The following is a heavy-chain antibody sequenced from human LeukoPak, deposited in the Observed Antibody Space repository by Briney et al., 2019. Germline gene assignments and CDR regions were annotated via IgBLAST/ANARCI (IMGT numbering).Heavy chain of an antibody. J-gene: IGHJ5*02. CDR1: GFTFSSFA. Sequence: GGSLRLSCAASGFTFSSFAMSWVRQAPGKGLEWVSTISGSGGTAYYADSVKGRFTISRHNSKNMLYLQMSSLRAEDTAVYYCAKDDPAMITHCFDPWGQGTLVAVSS. V-gene: IGHV3-23*01. D-gene: IGHD5-18*01. CDR2: ISGSGGTA. CDR3: AKDDPAMITHCFDP.